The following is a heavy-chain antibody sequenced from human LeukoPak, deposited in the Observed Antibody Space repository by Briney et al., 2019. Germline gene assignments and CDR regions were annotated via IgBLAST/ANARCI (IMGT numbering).Heavy chain of an antibody. CDR3: VKGPIAAAGLN. Sequence: GGSLRLSCSASGFTFSSYAMHWVRQAPGKGLEYVSAISSNGGSTYYADSVKGRFTISRDNPKNTLYLQMSSLRAEDTAVYYCVKGPIAAAGLNWGQGTLVTVSS. J-gene: IGHJ4*02. V-gene: IGHV3-64D*06. CDR1: GFTFSSYA. D-gene: IGHD6-13*01. CDR2: ISSNGGST.